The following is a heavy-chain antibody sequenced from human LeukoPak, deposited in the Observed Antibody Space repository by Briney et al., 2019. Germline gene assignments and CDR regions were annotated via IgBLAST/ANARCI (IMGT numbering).Heavy chain of an antibody. Sequence: ASVTVSYKASGYTFTGYYMHWVRQAPGQGLEWMGWINPNSGGTNYAQKFQGTVTMTRDPSISTAYTELTRLRSDDTAVYYCARDGGDSSGWFFDYWGQGTLVTVSS. J-gene: IGHJ4*02. V-gene: IGHV1-2*02. CDR1: GYTFTGYY. D-gene: IGHD6-19*01. CDR2: INPNSGGT. CDR3: ARDGGDSSGWFFDY.